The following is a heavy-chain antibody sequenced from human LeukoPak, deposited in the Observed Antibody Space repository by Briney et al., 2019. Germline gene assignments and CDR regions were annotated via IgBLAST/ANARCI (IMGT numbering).Heavy chain of an antibody. CDR2: VRSKTNSYAT. V-gene: IGHV3-73*01. Sequence: PGGSLRLSCAASGFTFSGSAMHWVRQASGKGLDWVGCVRSKTNSYATAYAASVKGRCTISRDDSKNTAYLQMNSLKTEDTAVYYCTRRGYCSSTSCYTGVDAFDIWGQGTMVTVS. J-gene: IGHJ3*02. CDR3: TRRGYCSSTSCYTGVDAFDI. CDR1: GFTFSGSA. D-gene: IGHD2-2*02.